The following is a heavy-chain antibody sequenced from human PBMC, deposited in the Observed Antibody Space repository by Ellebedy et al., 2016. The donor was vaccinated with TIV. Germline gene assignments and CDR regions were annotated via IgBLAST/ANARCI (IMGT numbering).Heavy chain of an antibody. CDR2: IDPSDSYC. Sequence: GESLKISCKGSGYSFTSYWINWVRQMPGKGLEWMGRIDPSDSYCNYNPSFHGHVTISSDKSISTAYLQWSSLKASDTAMYYCAREAHIGADGTLDHWGQGTQVTVSS. J-gene: IGHJ4*02. CDR3: AREAHIGADGTLDH. CDR1: GYSFTSYW. D-gene: IGHD6-13*01. V-gene: IGHV5-10-1*01.